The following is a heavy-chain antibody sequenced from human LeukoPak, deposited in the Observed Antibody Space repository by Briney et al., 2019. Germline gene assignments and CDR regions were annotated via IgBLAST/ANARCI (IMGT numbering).Heavy chain of an antibody. J-gene: IGHJ3*02. CDR3: ARASRDDSSGYYYGGFGAFDI. Sequence: GGSLRLSCAASGFTVSSNYMSWVRQGPGKGLEWVSVIYSGGSTYYADSVKGRFTISRDNSKNTLYLQMNSLRAEDTAVYYCARASRDDSSGYYYGGFGAFDIWGQGTMVTVSS. D-gene: IGHD3-22*01. CDR1: GFTVSSNY. CDR2: IYSGGST. V-gene: IGHV3-66*01.